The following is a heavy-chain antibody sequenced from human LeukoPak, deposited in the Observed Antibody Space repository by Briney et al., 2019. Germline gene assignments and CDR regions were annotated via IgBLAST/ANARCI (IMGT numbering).Heavy chain of an antibody. V-gene: IGHV1-69*01. CDR2: IIPIFGTA. D-gene: IGHD4-17*01. CDR1: GGTFSSYA. Sequence: EASVKVSCKASGGTFSSYAISWVRQAPGQGLEWMGGIIPIFGTANYAQKFQGRVTITADESTSTAYMELSSLRSEDTAVYYCARGETTVTTQNYYGMDVWGQGTTVTVSS. CDR3: ARGETTVTTQNYYGMDV. J-gene: IGHJ6*02.